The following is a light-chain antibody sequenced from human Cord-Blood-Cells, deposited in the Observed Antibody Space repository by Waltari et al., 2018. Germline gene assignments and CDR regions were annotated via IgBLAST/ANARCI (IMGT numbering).Light chain of an antibody. J-gene: IGKJ1*01. Sequence: DIQMTQSPSSLSASVGDRVTITCQASQDISNYLNWSQQKPGKAPKLWIYDASNLETGVPSRFSGSGAVTEFSLTISRLQTEDISTYNCQQYDNLPRAFGQGTKLEIK. CDR3: QQYDNLPRA. V-gene: IGKV1-33*01. CDR1: QDISNY. CDR2: DAS.